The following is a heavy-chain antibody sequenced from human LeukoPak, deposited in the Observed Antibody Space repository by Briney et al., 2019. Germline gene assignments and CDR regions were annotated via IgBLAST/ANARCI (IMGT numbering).Heavy chain of an antibody. CDR2: IYPGDSDT. CDR3: ARPPPYGGLTERYFDY. CDR1: GYSFTSYW. V-gene: IGHV5-51*01. D-gene: IGHD4-23*01. Sequence: GESLKISCEGSGYSFTSYWIGWVRQMPGKGLEWMGIIYPGDSDTRYSPSFQGQVTISADKSISTAYLQWSSLKASDTAMYYCARPPPYGGLTERYFDYWGQGTLVTVSS. J-gene: IGHJ4*02.